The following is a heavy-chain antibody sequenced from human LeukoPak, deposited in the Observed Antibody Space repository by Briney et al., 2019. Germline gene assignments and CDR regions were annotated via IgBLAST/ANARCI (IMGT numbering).Heavy chain of an antibody. J-gene: IGHJ4*02. V-gene: IGHV3-30*18. Sequence: GGSLRLSCAASGFTFSTYDMHWVRQAPGKGLEWVAVIPYDGSNKYYTDSVKGRFTISRDNSQSTLYLQMNSLRAEDTAVYYCAKRVATILGGLDYWGQGTLVTVSS. D-gene: IGHD5-12*01. CDR3: AKRVATILGGLDY. CDR1: GFTFSTYD. CDR2: IPYDGSNK.